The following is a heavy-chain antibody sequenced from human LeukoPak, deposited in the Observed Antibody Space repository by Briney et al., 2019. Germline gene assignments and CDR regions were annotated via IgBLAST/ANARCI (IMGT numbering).Heavy chain of an antibody. J-gene: IGHJ4*02. V-gene: IGHV4-59*08. Sequence: SETLSLTCTVSGGSISSYYWSWIRQPPGKGLEWIGYIYYSGSTNYNPSLKSRVTISVDTSKNQFSLKLSSVTAADTAVDYCARRSESYYYHFDYCGQGTLVTVSS. CDR1: GGSISSYY. CDR3: ARRSESYYYHFDY. CDR2: IYYSGST. D-gene: IGHD3-22*01.